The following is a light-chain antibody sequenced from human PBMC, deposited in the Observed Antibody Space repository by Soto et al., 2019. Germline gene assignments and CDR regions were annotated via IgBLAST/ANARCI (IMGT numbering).Light chain of an antibody. CDR3: QQYNSYSWT. Sequence: DIQMTQSPSTLSASVGARVTITCRASQSISSWLAWYQQKPGKAPMLLIYDASSFESGVPSRFSGSGSGTEFTLTISSLQPDDFATYYCQQYNSYSWTFGQGTKVDIK. J-gene: IGKJ1*01. V-gene: IGKV1-5*01. CDR1: QSISSW. CDR2: DAS.